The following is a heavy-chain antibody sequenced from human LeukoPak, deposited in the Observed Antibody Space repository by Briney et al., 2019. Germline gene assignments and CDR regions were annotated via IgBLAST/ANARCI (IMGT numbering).Heavy chain of an antibody. CDR2: IKPDGSAE. J-gene: IGHJ4*02. Sequence: GGSLRLSCATSGFTFSSNWMSWVRHAPGRGLDWVANIKPDGSAEYYAASVKGRFTVSRDNAKNSLYLQMNSLGAEDTAVYYCARDNLDGYCSSTSCYPLHYWGQGTLVTVSS. V-gene: IGHV3-7*01. CDR1: GFTFSSNW. D-gene: IGHD2-2*03. CDR3: ARDNLDGYCSSTSCYPLHY.